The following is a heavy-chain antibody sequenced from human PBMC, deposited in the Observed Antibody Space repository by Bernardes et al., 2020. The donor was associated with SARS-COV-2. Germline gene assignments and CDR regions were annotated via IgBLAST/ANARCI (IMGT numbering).Heavy chain of an antibody. CDR2: TYYIGST. J-gene: IGHJ4*02. Sequence: SETLSPTCTVAGGSISPYYCSWNRPLPGKGREWIGYTYYIGSTNYNPTLKSRVTRPLDTPKKHSSLNLSSVTVAAPAVYYSARHRNGFDSWGQGTLVTVSS. CDR1: GGSISPYY. V-gene: IGHV4-59*08. CDR3: ARHRNGFDS.